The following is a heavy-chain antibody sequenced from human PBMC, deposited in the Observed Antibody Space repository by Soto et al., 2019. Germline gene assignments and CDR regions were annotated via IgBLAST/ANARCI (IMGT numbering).Heavy chain of an antibody. CDR3: APGSGYSSYMDV. J-gene: IGHJ6*02. CDR2: ISSSSGTI. Sequence: EVQLVESGGGLVQPGGSLRLSCAASGFTFSSYSMNWVRQAPGQGLEWVSYISSSSGTIYYADSVKGRFTISRDNAKNSLYLQMNSLRAEDTAVYYCAPGSGYSSYMDVWGQGTTVTVSS. CDR1: GFTFSSYS. D-gene: IGHD5-18*01. V-gene: IGHV3-48*01.